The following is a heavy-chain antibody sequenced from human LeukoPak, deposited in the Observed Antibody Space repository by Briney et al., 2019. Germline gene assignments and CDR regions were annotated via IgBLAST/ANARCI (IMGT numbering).Heavy chain of an antibody. Sequence: GGSLRLSCAASGFTFSSYGMHWVRQAPGKGLEWVAVISYDGSNKYYADSVKGRFTISRDNSKNTLCLQMNSLRAEDTAVYYCARDLGVTMVRDASYGMDVWGKGTTVTVSS. CDR3: ARDLGVTMVRDASYGMDV. V-gene: IGHV3-30*03. CDR2: ISYDGSNK. D-gene: IGHD3-10*01. CDR1: GFTFSSYG. J-gene: IGHJ6*04.